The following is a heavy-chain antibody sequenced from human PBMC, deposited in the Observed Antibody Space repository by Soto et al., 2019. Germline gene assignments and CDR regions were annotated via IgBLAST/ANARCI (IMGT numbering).Heavy chain of an antibody. CDR2: INHSGST. D-gene: IGHD3-22*01. J-gene: IGHJ4*02. Sequence: SETLSLTCAVYGGSFSCYYWSWIRQPPGKGLEWIGEINHSGSTNYNPSLKSRVTISVDTSKNQFSLKLTSVTAADTAVYYCARESYDSSFQYWGQGTLVTVSS. CDR3: ARESYDSSFQY. V-gene: IGHV4-34*01. CDR1: GGSFSCYY.